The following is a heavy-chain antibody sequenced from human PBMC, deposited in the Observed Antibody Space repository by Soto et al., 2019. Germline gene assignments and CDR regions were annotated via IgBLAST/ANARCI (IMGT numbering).Heavy chain of an antibody. V-gene: IGHV3-66*01. J-gene: IGHJ4*02. CDR1: GFSGSDIY. CDR2: IYSDAST. CDR3: ARVDTLTAGVHY. D-gene: IGHD6-13*01. Sequence: GVLLRLFCAGSGFSGSDIYMSCVRQAPGKGLEWVSLIYSDASTYYADSVKGRFTISRDNSKNTLFLQMNSLRAEDTAVYYCARVDTLTAGVHYWGRGTLVTVSS.